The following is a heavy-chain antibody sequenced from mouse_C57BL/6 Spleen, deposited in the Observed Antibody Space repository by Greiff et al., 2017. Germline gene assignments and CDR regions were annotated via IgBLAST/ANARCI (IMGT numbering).Heavy chain of an antibody. Sequence: EVKLMESGGDLVKPGGSLKLSCAASGFTFSSYGMSWVSQTPDKRLEWVATISSGGSYTYYPDSVKGRFTISRDNAKNTLYLQMSSLKSEDTAMYYCVSLRGYFEVWGTGATVTVAS. D-gene: IGHD1-1*01. CDR3: VSLRGYFEV. CDR2: ISSGGSYT. J-gene: IGHJ1*03. V-gene: IGHV5-6*01. CDR1: GFTFSSYG.